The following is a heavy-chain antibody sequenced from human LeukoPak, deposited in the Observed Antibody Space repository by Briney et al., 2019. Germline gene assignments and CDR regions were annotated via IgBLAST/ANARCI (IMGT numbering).Heavy chain of an antibody. CDR2: INHSGST. D-gene: IGHD3-16*02. V-gene: IGHV4-34*01. CDR1: GGSFSGYY. CDR3: ARVYYVRGSYRPTYYFDY. J-gene: IGHJ4*02. Sequence: SETLSLTCAVYGGSFSGYYWSWIRQPPGKGLEWIGEINHSGSTNYNPSLKSRVTISVDTSKNQFSLKLSSVTAADTAVYYCARVYYVRGSYRPTYYFDYWGQGTLVTVSS.